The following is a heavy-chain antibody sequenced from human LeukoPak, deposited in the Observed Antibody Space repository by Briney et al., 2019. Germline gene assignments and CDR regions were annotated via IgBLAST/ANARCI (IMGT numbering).Heavy chain of an antibody. V-gene: IGHV3-21*01. CDR2: ISSSSDFI. CDR3: ARLSRPPYSSTWYIDY. D-gene: IGHD6-13*01. J-gene: IGHJ4*02. CDR1: GFTFSYYS. Sequence: GGSLRLSCAASGFTFSYYSMNWVRQAPGKGLEWVSAISSSSDFIYYAASMKGRFTISRDNAKNLLYLHMNSLRAEDTALYYCARLSRPPYSSTWYIDYWGQGTLVTVSS.